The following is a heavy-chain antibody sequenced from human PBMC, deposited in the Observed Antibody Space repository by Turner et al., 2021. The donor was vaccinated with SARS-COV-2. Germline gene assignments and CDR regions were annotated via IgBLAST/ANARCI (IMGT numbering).Heavy chain of an antibody. Sequence: QVQLEPAAAEVKKPASSVEVSCKASDGTFSSYAISWVRQAPGQGLQWMGGIIAIFGTANYAQKFQGRVTMTRDTSISTAYMELSRLRTDDTAVYYCARGETIAVAGTQYFDYWGQGTLVTVSS. V-gene: IGHV1-69*06. CDR2: IIAIFGTA. CDR1: DGTFSSYA. D-gene: IGHD6-19*01. J-gene: IGHJ4*02. CDR3: ARGETIAVAGTQYFDY.